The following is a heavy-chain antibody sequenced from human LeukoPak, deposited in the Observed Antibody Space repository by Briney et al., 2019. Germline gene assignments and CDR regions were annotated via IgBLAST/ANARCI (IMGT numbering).Heavy chain of an antibody. V-gene: IGHV1-18*01. Sequence: GASVKVSCKASGYTFTSYGISWVGQAAGQGLEGMGWISDYNGNTNYPQKLQGRVTMTTDTSTSTAYMELRSLRSDDTAVYYCATYDFWSGYYQNYYFDYWGQGTLVTVSS. CDR1: GYTFTSYG. CDR2: ISDYNGNT. J-gene: IGHJ4*02. D-gene: IGHD3-3*01. CDR3: ATYDFWSGYYQNYYFDY.